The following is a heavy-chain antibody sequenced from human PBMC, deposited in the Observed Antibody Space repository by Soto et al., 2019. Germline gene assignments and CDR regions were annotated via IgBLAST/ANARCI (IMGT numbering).Heavy chain of an antibody. D-gene: IGHD3-10*01. V-gene: IGHV4-39*01. CDR3: AGHYMGEVVLLWFGESFIPVFDP. Sequence: SETLSLTCTVSGGSISSSSYYWGWIRQPPGKGLEWIGSIYYSGSTYYNPSLKSRVTISVDTSKNQFSLKLSSVTAADTAVYYCAGHYMGEVVLLWFGESFIPVFDPWGQGTLVTVSS. CDR1: GGSISSSSYY. J-gene: IGHJ5*02. CDR2: IYYSGST.